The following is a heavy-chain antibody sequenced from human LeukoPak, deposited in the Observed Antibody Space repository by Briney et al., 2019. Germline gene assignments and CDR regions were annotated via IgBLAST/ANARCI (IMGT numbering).Heavy chain of an antibody. CDR2: IYYSGST. CDR1: GGSFSNYY. J-gene: IGHJ5*02. Sequence: SETLSLTCTVSGGSFSNYYWSWIRQPPGKGLEWIGYIYYSGSTNYNPSLKSRVTISVDTSKNQFSLNLSSVTAADAAVYYCARHPTALVSYGFDPWGQGTLVTVSS. CDR3: ARHPTALVSYGFDP. D-gene: IGHD5-18*01. V-gene: IGHV4-59*08.